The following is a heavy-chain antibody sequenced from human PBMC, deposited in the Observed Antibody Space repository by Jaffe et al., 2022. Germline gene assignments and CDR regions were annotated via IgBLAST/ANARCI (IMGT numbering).Heavy chain of an antibody. Sequence: EVQLVESGGGLVQPGGSLRLSCAASGFTFSSYEMNWVRQAPGKGLEWVSYISSSGSTIYYADSVKGRFTISRDNAKNSLYLQMNSLRAEDTAVYYCARDLRGDGYIGSGYWGQGTLVTVSS. J-gene: IGHJ4*02. V-gene: IGHV3-48*03. CDR1: GFTFSSYE. D-gene: IGHD2-15*01. CDR3: ARDLRGDGYIGSGY. CDR2: ISSSGSTI.